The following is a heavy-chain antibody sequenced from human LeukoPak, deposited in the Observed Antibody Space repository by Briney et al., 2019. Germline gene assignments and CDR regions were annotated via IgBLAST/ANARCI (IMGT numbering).Heavy chain of an antibody. Sequence: SETLSLTCAVSGYSISSGYYWGWIRQPPGKGLEWIGSIYHSGSTYYNPSLKSRVTISVDTSKNQFSLKLSSVTAADTAVYYCARVVCFGEPFDYWGQGTLVTVSS. J-gene: IGHJ4*02. CDR1: GYSISSGYY. CDR2: IYHSGST. D-gene: IGHD3-10*01. V-gene: IGHV4-38-2*01. CDR3: ARVVCFGEPFDY.